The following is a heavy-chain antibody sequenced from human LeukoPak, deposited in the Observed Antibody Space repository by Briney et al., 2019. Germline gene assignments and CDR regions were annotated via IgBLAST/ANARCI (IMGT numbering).Heavy chain of an antibody. CDR1: GGTFISYA. V-gene: IGHV1-69*05. J-gene: IGHJ4*02. CDR2: IIPIFGTA. D-gene: IGHD4-17*01. CDR3: ARDQSGYYGDYVYFDY. Sequence: ASVKVSCKASGGTFISYAISWVRQAPGQGLEWMGRIIPIFGTANYAQKFQGRVTITTDESTSTAYMELSSLRSEDTAVYYCARDQSGYYGDYVYFDYWGQGTLVTVSS.